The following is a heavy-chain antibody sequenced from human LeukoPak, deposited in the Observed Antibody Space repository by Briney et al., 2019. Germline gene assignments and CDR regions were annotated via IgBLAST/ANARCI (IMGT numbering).Heavy chain of an antibody. D-gene: IGHD3-10*01. CDR3: SKAGYGSGSYLRYYYYGMDV. CDR2: IYWDDDK. Sequence: AGPTLLHPTHTLPLTLTLARLALNTAGVGSGWVRQPPGKALEWLILIYWDDDKRYNPSLKTRLTITTDTSKNQVVLTATNMDPVDTATYYCSKAGYGSGSYLRYYYYGMDVWGEGTTVTVPS. CDR1: RLALNTAGVG. V-gene: IGHV2-5*02. J-gene: IGHJ6*04.